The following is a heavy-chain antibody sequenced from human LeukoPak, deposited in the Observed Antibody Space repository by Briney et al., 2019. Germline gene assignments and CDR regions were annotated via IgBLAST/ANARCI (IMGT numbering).Heavy chain of an antibody. CDR1: GGSISSYY. Sequence: SETLSLTCTVSGGSISSYYWSWIRQPPGKGLEWIGYIYYSGSTNYNPSLKSRVTISVDTSKNQFSLKLSSVTAADTAVYYCARGLTYYDILTGYYRGWFDPWGQGTLVTVSS. D-gene: IGHD3-9*01. CDR2: IYYSGST. J-gene: IGHJ5*02. CDR3: ARGLTYYDILTGYYRGWFDP. V-gene: IGHV4-59*01.